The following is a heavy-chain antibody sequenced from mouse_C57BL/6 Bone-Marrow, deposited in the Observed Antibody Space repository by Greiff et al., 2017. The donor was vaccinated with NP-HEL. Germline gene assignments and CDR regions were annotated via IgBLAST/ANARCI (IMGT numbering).Heavy chain of an antibody. CDR1: GFSLTSYG. V-gene: IGHV2-2*01. D-gene: IGHD1-1*01. J-gene: IGHJ4*01. CDR2: IWSGGST. Sequence: QVHVKQSGPGLVQPSQSLSITCTVSGFSLTSYGVHWVRQSPGKGLEWLGVIWSGGSTDYNAAFISRLIISKDNSKSQVFFKMNSLQADDTVIYYCASASGRYGSSLYYAMDYWGQGTSVTVSS. CDR3: ASASGRYGSSLYYAMDY.